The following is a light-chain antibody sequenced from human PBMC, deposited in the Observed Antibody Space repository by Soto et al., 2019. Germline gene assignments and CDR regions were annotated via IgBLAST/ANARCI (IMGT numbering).Light chain of an antibody. CDR1: QGISSF. V-gene: IGKV1-9*01. J-gene: IGKJ5*01. Sequence: EIQMAQSPASVSASVGDSVTITFRTSQGISSFLAWYQQKPGKAPKLLIYAASTSQSGVPSRFSGSGSGTDFTLTISSLQPEDFATYFCQQLNSYPITFGQGTRLEIK. CDR3: QQLNSYPIT. CDR2: AAS.